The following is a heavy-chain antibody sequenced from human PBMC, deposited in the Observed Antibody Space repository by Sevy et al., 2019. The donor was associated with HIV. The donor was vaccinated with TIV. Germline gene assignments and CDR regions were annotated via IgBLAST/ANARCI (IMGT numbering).Heavy chain of an antibody. CDR3: ARGGGNGLYYFDY. Sequence: ASVKVSCKASGGTFSSYGISWVRQAPGQGLEWMGGIIPILGTVNYAQKFQGRVTITADESTKTAYMELSSLRSEDTAVYYCARGGGNGLYYFDYWGQGTLVTVSS. CDR1: GGTFSSYG. D-gene: IGHD6-19*01. V-gene: IGHV1-69*13. CDR2: IIPILGTV. J-gene: IGHJ4*02.